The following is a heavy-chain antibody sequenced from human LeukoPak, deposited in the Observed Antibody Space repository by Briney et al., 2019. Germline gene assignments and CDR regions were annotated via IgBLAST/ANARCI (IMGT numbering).Heavy chain of an antibody. Sequence: SVKVSCKASGGTFSSYAISWVRQAPGQGLEWMGGIIPIFGTANYAQKFQGRVTITTDESTSTAYMELSSLRSEDAAVYYCARTIIAAAHYYYYMDVWGKGTTVTVSS. D-gene: IGHD6-13*01. CDR2: IIPIFGTA. J-gene: IGHJ6*03. CDR1: GGTFSSYA. V-gene: IGHV1-69*05. CDR3: ARTIIAAAHYYYYMDV.